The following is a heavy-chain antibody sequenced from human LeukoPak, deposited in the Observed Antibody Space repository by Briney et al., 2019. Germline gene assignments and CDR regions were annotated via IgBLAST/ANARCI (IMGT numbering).Heavy chain of an antibody. V-gene: IGHV3-53*01. J-gene: IGHJ4*02. D-gene: IGHD3-9*01. CDR2: LYSGGTT. CDR3: ARVRVTGYSNFAY. CDR1: GFIVSTNY. Sequence: PGGSLRLSCAASGFIVSTNYMSWVRQAPGKGLEWVSVLYSGGTTYYADSVKGRFTISRDNSKNTVYLQMSSLRAEDTAVYYCARVRVTGYSNFAYWGQGTLVTVSS.